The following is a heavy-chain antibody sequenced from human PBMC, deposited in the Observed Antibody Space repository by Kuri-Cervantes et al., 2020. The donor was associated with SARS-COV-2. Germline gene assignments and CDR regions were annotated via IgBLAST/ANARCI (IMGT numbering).Heavy chain of an antibody. Sequence: ESLKISCTVPGGSISSGDCYWSWIRQPPGKGLEWIGSIYHSGSTYYNPSLKSRVTISVDTSKNQFSLNLSPVTAADTAVYYCARVAYYDILTTRGADYWGQGTLVTVSS. CDR2: IYHSGST. V-gene: IGHV4-39*07. D-gene: IGHD3-9*01. CDR1: GGSISSGDCY. CDR3: ARVAYYDILTTRGADY. J-gene: IGHJ4*02.